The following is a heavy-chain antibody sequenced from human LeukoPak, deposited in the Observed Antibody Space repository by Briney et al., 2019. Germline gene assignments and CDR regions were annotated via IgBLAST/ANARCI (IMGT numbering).Heavy chain of an antibody. CDR1: GGSISSYY. D-gene: IGHD6-13*01. V-gene: IGHV4-59*01. CDR2: IYYSGST. Sequence: SETLSLTCTVSGGSISSYYWSWIRQPPGKGLEWIGYIYYSGSTNYNPSLKSRVTISVDTSKNQFSLKLSSVTAADTAVYYCARGSAAAGPSDAFDIWGQGTMVTVSS. CDR3: ARGSAAAGPSDAFDI. J-gene: IGHJ3*02.